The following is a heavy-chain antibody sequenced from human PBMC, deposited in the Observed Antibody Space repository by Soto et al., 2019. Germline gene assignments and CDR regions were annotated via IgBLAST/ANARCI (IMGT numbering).Heavy chain of an antibody. Sequence: ASVKVSCKASGYIFTGYYMHWVRQAPGQGLEWMGWINPNSGGANYAQKFQGWVTMTRDTSISTAYMELSRLRVDDTAVYFCARDASGPFDYWGQGTLVTVSS. CDR2: INPNSGGA. V-gene: IGHV1-2*04. D-gene: IGHD6-19*01. J-gene: IGHJ4*02. CDR1: GYIFTGYY. CDR3: ARDASGPFDY.